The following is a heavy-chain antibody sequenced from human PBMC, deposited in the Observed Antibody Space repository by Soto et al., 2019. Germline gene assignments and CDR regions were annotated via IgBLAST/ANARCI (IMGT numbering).Heavy chain of an antibody. CDR2: IIHRGTT. V-gene: IGHV4-34*12. CDR1: GGSLSGYL. D-gene: IGHD3-22*01. J-gene: IGHJ4*02. Sequence: XTLSLPCAVSGGSLSGYLWNWIRQSPEKGLELIGEIIHRGTTTYNPSLKSRVTISIDTSKNQFSLRLTSVTVADTAVYYCARQGWDSSYYGDDFWGQGTLGTVSS. CDR3: ARQGWDSSYYGDDF.